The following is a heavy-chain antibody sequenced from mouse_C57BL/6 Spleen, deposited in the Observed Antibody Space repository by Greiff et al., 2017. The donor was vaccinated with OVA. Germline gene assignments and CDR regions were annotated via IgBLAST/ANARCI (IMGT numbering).Heavy chain of an antibody. CDR1: GYAFSSSW. J-gene: IGHJ3*01. CDR3: ATYDYDAAWFAY. Sequence: VKLVESGPELVKPGASVKISCKASGYAFSSSWMNWVKQRPGKGLEWIGRIYPGDGDTNYNGKFKGQATLTTDKSSSTAYMQLSSLTSEDSAVYFCATYDYDAAWFAYWGQGTLVTVSA. D-gene: IGHD2-4*01. CDR2: IYPGDGDT. V-gene: IGHV1-82*01.